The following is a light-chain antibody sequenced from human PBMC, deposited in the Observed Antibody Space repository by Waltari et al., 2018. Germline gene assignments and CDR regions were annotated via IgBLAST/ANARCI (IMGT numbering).Light chain of an antibody. J-gene: IGLJ3*02. V-gene: IGLV4-69*01. Sequence: QKEPGYLPKVIIYDSNRRGEEIPDRFSGSSSGDAPYLTISGTQAKDEADYYCQTWDHGTGVFGGGTKLTVL. CDR2: VIIYDSN. CDR3: QTWDHGTGV.